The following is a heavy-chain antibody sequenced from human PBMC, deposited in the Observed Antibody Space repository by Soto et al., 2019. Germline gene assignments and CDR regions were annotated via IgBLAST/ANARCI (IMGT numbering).Heavy chain of an antibody. CDR3: ARHSSSGWYWTTYNWFDP. V-gene: IGHV5-51*01. Sequence: EVQLVQSGAEVKKPGESLKISCKGSGYSFTSYWIGWVRQMPGKGLEWMGIIYPGDSDTRYSPSFQGQVTISADKSISTAYLQWSSLKASDTAMYYCARHSSSGWYWTTYNWFDPWGQGTLVTVSS. J-gene: IGHJ5*02. CDR2: IYPGDSDT. CDR1: GYSFTSYW. D-gene: IGHD6-19*01.